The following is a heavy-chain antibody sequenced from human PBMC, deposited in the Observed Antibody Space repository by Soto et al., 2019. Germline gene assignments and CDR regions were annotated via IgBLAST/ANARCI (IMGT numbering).Heavy chain of an antibody. D-gene: IGHD4-17*01. V-gene: IGHV3-7*01. Sequence: EVQLVESGGGLVQPGGSLRLSCAASGFTFSSYWMSWVRQAPGKGLEWVANIKQDGSEKYYVDSVKGRFTISRDNAKNSLYLQMYSLRAEDTAVYYCASGYGAVYYGMDVWGQGTTVTVSS. J-gene: IGHJ6*02. CDR1: GFTFSSYW. CDR2: IKQDGSEK. CDR3: ASGYGAVYYGMDV.